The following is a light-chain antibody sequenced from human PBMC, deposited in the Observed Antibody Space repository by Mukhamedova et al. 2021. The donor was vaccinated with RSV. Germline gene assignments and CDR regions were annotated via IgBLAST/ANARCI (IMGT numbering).Light chain of an antibody. V-gene: IGKV3-15*01. Sequence: HGEAPTLLIYGASSRATAIPPRFVGSGSATDFTLTITSLQSEDVATYYCHQYYTWPTFGQGTKLDIK. CDR3: HQYYTWPT. J-gene: IGKJ2*01. CDR2: GAS.